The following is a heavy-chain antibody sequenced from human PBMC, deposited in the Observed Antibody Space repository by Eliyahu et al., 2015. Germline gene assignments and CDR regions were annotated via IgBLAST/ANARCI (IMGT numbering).Heavy chain of an antibody. CDR1: GYMFTNYH. Sequence: QVQLVQSGAEVKKPGASVTLSCKASGYMFTNYHVXWXRQAPGQGLEWVGTINPRDDTXRDAERFQGRVTVTRDTSTATIYLELRGLRSEDTAVYYCARDAYSTSWFDLSIDYWGQGTLVTVSS. CDR2: INPRDDTX. CDR3: ARDAYSTSWFDLSIDY. V-gene: IGHV1-46*01. D-gene: IGHD2-2*01. J-gene: IGHJ4*02.